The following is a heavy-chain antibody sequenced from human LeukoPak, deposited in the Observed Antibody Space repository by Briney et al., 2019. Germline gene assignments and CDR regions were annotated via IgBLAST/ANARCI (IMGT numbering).Heavy chain of an antibody. CDR2: INHSGGT. Sequence: PSETLSLTCAVYGGSFSGYYWSWIRQPPGKGLEWIGEINHSGGTNYNPSLKSRVTISVDTSKNQFSLKLSSVTAADTAVYYCARGLSTPRYYYDSSGYYRTYYYYYMDVWGKGTTVTVS. D-gene: IGHD3-22*01. V-gene: IGHV4-34*01. CDR3: ARGLSTPRYYYDSSGYYRTYYYYYMDV. CDR1: GGSFSGYY. J-gene: IGHJ6*03.